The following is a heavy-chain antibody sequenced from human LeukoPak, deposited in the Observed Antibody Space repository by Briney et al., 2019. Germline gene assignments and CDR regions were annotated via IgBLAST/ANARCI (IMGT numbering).Heavy chain of an antibody. CDR2: ISSSGSTI. Sequence: PGGSLRLSCAASGFTFSSYEVNWVRQAPGKGLEWVSYISSSGSTIYYADSVKGRFTISRDNAKNSLYLQMNSLRAEDTAVYYCARSEGDAFDIWGQGTMVTVSS. J-gene: IGHJ3*02. CDR3: ARSEGDAFDI. CDR1: GFTFSSYE. V-gene: IGHV3-48*03.